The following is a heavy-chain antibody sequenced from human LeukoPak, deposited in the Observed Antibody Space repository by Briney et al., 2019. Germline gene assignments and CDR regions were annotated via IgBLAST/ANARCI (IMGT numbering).Heavy chain of an antibody. V-gene: IGHV3-23*01. D-gene: IGHD3-10*01. Sequence: GGSLRLSCAASGFTFSTYGMSWVRQAPGKGLEWVSAIVGSGRSTYYTDSVKGRFTISRDNAKNSLYLQMNSLRAEDTAVYYCARDGSSYGSGSHFDYWGQGTLVTVSS. CDR1: GFTFSTYG. CDR2: IVGSGRST. CDR3: ARDGSSYGSGSHFDY. J-gene: IGHJ4*02.